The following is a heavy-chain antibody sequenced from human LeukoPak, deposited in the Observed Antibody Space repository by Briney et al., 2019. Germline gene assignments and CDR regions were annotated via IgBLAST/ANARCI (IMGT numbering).Heavy chain of an antibody. CDR3: ARDVEGVLDY. V-gene: IGHV3-21*01. CDR2: ISSSSSYI. Sequence: GGSLRLSCAASGFTFSSYSMNWVRQAPGKGVEWVSSISSSSSYIYYADSVKGRFTISRDNAKNSLSLQMNSLGADDTAVYYCARDVEGVLDYWGQGILVTVSS. CDR1: GFTFSSYS. J-gene: IGHJ4*02. D-gene: IGHD3-10*01.